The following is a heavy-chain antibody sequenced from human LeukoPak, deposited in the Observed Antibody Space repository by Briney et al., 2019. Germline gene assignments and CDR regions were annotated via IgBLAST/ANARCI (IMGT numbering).Heavy chain of an antibody. CDR1: GLTVSNNY. Sequence: GGSLRLSCAASGLTVSNNYMGWVRQAPGKGLEWVSIIYGGGDTYYADSVKGRFTISRDNSKNTLYLHMNSLRAEDTAVYYCARDGGSYGMGAFDIWGRGTMVTVSS. J-gene: IGHJ3*02. D-gene: IGHD1-26*01. V-gene: IGHV3-66*01. CDR2: IYGGGDT. CDR3: ARDGGSYGMGAFDI.